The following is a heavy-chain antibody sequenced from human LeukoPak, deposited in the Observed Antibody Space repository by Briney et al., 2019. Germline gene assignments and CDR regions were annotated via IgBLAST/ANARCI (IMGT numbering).Heavy chain of an antibody. Sequence: GGSLRLSCAASGFTFSSYSVNWVRQAPGKGLEWVSSISSSSYIYYADSVKGRFTISRDNAKNSLYLQMNSLRAEDTAVYYCARDGLYYYYGMDVWGQGTTVTVSS. CDR3: ARDGLYYYYGMDV. J-gene: IGHJ6*02. CDR1: GFTFSSYS. V-gene: IGHV3-21*01. CDR2: ISSSSYI.